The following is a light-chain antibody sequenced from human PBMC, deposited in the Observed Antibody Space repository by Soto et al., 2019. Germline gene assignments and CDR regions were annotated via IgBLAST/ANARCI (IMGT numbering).Light chain of an antibody. CDR2: DAS. V-gene: IGKV3-11*01. CDR3: QQRSNWPPV. CDR1: QSVSSY. J-gene: IGKJ3*01. Sequence: EIVLTQSPATLSLSPGERATLSCRASQSVSSYLAWYQQKPGQAPRLLIYDASNRATGIPARFSGSGSGTDFTLTISSLESEDFAVYYCQQRSNWPPVFGHGTKVDIK.